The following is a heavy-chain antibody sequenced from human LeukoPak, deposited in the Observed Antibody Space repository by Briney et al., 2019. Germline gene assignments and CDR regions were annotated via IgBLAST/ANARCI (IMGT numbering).Heavy chain of an antibody. CDR3: ARVHYYYYDMDV. CDR1: GFTFSGYS. J-gene: IGHJ6*02. Sequence: GGSLRLSCAASGFTFSGYSMNWVRQAPGKGLEWVSSISSSSSYIYYADSVKGRFTISRDNAKNSLYLQMNSLRAEDTAVYYCARVHYYYYDMDVWGQGTTVTVSS. CDR2: ISSSSSYI. V-gene: IGHV3-21*01.